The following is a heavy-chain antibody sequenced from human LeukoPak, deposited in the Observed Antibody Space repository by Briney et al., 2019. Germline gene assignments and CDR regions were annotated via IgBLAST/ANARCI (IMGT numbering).Heavy chain of an antibody. CDR2: INHSGST. J-gene: IGHJ5*02. D-gene: IGHD3-22*01. CDR1: GGSFSGYY. V-gene: IGHV4-34*01. CDR3: ARADGDSSGYFDWFDP. Sequence: SETLSLTCAVYGGSFSGYYWSWIRQPPGKGLEWIGEINHSGSTNYNPSLKSRVTISVDTSKNQFSLKLSSVTAADTAVYYCARADGDSSGYFDWFDPWGQGTLVTVSS.